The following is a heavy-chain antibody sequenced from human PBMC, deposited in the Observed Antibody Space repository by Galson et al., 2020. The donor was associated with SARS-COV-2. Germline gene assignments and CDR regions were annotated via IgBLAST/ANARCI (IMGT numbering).Heavy chain of an antibody. CDR1: GFTVSGMY. CDR2: IYDGDST. J-gene: IGHJ3*01. D-gene: IGHD3-22*01. CDR3: ARGNYYDYGFDV. V-gene: IGHV3-66*01. Sequence: TGGSLRLSCAASGFTVSGMYMSWVRQAPGKGLEWVSVIYDGDSTNYADSVKDRFTTSRDNSKNTVFLQMNSLRAEDTAVYYCARGNYYDYGFDVWGQGTVVTVSS.